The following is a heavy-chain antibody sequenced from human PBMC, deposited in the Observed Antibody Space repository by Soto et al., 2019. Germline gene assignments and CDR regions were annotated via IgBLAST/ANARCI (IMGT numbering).Heavy chain of an antibody. CDR1: GFTFSSYA. CDR3: TKDGAAAGTFDY. D-gene: IGHD6-13*01. J-gene: IGHJ4*02. CDR2: VSADGNNK. V-gene: IGHV3-30*18. Sequence: QVQLVESGGGVVQPGRSLRLSCVASGFTFSSYAMQWVRQTSGKGLEWVAVVSADGNNKYYGDSVKGRFTISRDNSKNTLYLQMNSLRGEDTAVYYWTKDGAAAGTFDYWGQGTLVTVSS.